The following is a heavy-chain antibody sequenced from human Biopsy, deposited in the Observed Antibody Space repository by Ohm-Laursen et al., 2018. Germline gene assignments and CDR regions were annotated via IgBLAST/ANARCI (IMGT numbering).Heavy chain of an antibody. CDR3: ARDRWHHVTLLGLVVFDF. CDR2: ISPFNGDA. Sequence: GASVKVSRNASGYTFTNYGISWVRQAPGQGLEWMGWISPFNGDADYAQKLQGRVTMTTDTSTSTAYMDLRSLRSDDTAVYYCARDRWHHVTLLGLVVFDFWGQGTLVIVSS. V-gene: IGHV1-18*01. J-gene: IGHJ4*02. CDR1: GYTFTNYG. D-gene: IGHD3-3*01.